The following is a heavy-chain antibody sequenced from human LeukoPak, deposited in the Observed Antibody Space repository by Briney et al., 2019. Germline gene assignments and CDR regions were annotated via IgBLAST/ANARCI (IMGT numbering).Heavy chain of an antibody. V-gene: IGHV3-23*01. Sequence: PGGSLRLSCEASGFTFSDYAMSWVRQAPGKGLQWVSVISGNADRTDYADPVRGRFTISRDNAKNSLYLQMNSLRAEDTAVYYCAREGSSGPYYFDYWGQGTLVTVSS. CDR1: GFTFSDYA. J-gene: IGHJ4*02. D-gene: IGHD6-19*01. CDR3: AREGSSGPYYFDY. CDR2: ISGNADRT.